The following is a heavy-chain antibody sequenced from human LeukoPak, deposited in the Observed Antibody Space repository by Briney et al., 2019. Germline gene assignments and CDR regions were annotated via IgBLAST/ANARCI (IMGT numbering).Heavy chain of an antibody. CDR1: GFTFSSYA. CDR2: IRGSGVNT. D-gene: IGHD3-22*01. V-gene: IGHV3-23*01. J-gene: IGHJ3*02. Sequence: GGALRLSCAASGFTFSSYALSWVRQAPGKGLEWVSAIRGSGVNTYGAASVKGRFTNSRYNSKNTLDMKMNSLRAEDTAVYYCAKDTITRRGVVVDAFDIWGQGTMVTVSS. CDR3: AKDTITRRGVVVDAFDI.